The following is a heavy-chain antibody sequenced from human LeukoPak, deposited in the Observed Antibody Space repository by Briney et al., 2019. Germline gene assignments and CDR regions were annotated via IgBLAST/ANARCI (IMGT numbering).Heavy chain of an antibody. CDR3: ARGGVFRWFDP. Sequence: GSLRLSCAASGFTVSSNYMSWVRQAPGKGLEWVSVIYSGGSTYYADSVKGRFTISGDNSKNTLYLQMNSLRAEDTAVYYCARGGVFRWFDPWGQGTLVTVSS. V-gene: IGHV3-53*01. J-gene: IGHJ5*02. D-gene: IGHD2-8*01. CDR1: GFTVSSNY. CDR2: IYSGGST.